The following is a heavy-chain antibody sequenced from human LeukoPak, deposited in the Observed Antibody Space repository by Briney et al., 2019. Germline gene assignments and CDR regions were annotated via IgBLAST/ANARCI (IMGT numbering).Heavy chain of an antibody. J-gene: IGHJ4*02. CDR2: ISSSSSYI. CDR3: ARGPSLYYYDSSGYPYYFDY. D-gene: IGHD3-22*01. V-gene: IGHV3-21*01. Sequence: GGSLRLSCAASGFTFSTYSVNWVRQAPGKGLEWVSSISSSSSYIYYADSVKGRFTISRDNAKNSLYLQMNSLRAEDTAVYYCARGPSLYYYDSSGYPYYFDYWGQGALVTVSS. CDR1: GFTFSTYS.